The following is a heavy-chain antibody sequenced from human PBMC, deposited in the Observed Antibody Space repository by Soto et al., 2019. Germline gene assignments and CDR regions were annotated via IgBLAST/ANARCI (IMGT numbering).Heavy chain of an antibody. CDR2: INHSGST. V-gene: IGHV4-34*01. J-gene: IGHJ4*02. CDR1: GGSFSGYD. CDR3: ARPVGIAAAGPIDY. Sequence: SETLSLTCAVYGGSFSGYDWSWIRQPPGKGLEWIGEINHSGSTNYNPSLKSRVTISVDTSKNRFSLKLSSVTAADTAVYYCARPVGIAAAGPIDYWGQGTLVTVSS. D-gene: IGHD6-13*01.